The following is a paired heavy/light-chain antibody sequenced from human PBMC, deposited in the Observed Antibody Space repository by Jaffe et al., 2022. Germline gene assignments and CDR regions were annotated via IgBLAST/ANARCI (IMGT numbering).Heavy chain of an antibody. CDR1: GFTSSSYG. Sequence: EVQLLESGGGLVQPGGSLRLSCAASGFTSSSYGMTWVRQAPGKGLEWVSAISGSGDSSFYADSVKGRFTISRDNSKNTLYLQMETLRAEDTAVYYCAKDLTPGGRGWSLDCWGQGTLVTVSS. J-gene: IGHJ4*02. CDR3: AKDLTPGGRGWSLDC. CDR2: ISGSGDSS. V-gene: IGHV3-23*01. D-gene: IGHD6-19*01.
Light chain of an antibody. J-gene: IGLJ2*01. CDR3: QTWDTGIVI. V-gene: IGLV4-69*01. CDR2: VESDGRH. Sequence: QFVLTQSPSASASLGASVKLTCTLINGHSNSGIAWHQQQAEKGPRFLMKVESDGRHRKGDGIPDRFSGSSSGAERYLTISSLQSEDEAEYYCQTWDTGIVIFGGGTKLTVL. CDR1: NGHSNSG.